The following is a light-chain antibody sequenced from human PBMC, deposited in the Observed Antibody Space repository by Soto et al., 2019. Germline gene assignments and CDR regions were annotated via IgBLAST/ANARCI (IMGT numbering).Light chain of an antibody. CDR3: QSSDSRLSGSV. CDR2: GNS. V-gene: IGLV1-40*01. J-gene: IGLJ3*02. CDR1: SSNIGAGYD. Sequence: QSVLTQPPSVSGAPGQRVTISCTGSSSNIGAGYDVHWYQQLPGTAPKLLIYGNSNRPSGVPDRFSGSKSGTSASLAITGLQAADEADYSCQSSDSRLSGSVFGGGTKLPVL.